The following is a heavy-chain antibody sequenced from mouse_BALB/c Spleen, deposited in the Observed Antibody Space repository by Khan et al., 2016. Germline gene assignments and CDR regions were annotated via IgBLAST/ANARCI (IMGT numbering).Heavy chain of an antibody. CDR1: GYTFTSSW. CDR2: IHPNSGNT. D-gene: IGHD3-1*01. Sequence: QVQLQQSGSVLVRPGASVKLSCKASGYTFTSSWMHWAKQRPGQGLEWIGEIHPNSGNTNYNEKFKGKATLTVDTSSSTAYVDLSSLTSEDSAVYYSARETARATWFAYWGQGTLVTVSA. J-gene: IGHJ3*01. CDR3: ARETARATWFAY. V-gene: IGHV1S130*01.